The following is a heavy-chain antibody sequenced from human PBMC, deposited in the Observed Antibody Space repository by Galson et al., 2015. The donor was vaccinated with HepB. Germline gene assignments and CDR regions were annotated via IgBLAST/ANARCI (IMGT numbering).Heavy chain of an antibody. CDR1: GYTFTGYY. D-gene: IGHD5-24*01. Sequence: SVKVSCKASGYTFTGYYMHWVRQAPGQGLEWMGRINPNSGGTNYAQKFQGRVTMTRDTSISTAYMELSRLRSDDTAVYYCAREGRGDGYNVAFDIWGQGTMVTVSS. CDR3: AREGRGDGYNVAFDI. V-gene: IGHV1-2*06. J-gene: IGHJ3*02. CDR2: INPNSGGT.